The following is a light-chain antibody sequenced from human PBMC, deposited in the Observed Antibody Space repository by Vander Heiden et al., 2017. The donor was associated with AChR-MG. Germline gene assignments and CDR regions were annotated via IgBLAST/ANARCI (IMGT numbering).Light chain of an antibody. CDR1: QSIIGSS. J-gene: IGKJ1*01. V-gene: IGKV3-20*01. CDR3: QQYGSSPPT. CDR2: GAS. Sequence: EIVLTQSPGTLSLSPGERATLSCRASQSIIGSSFAWYQQKPGQAPRLLIYGASSRATGIPDRFSGSGSGTDFTLTISRLEPEDFAVYYCQQYGSSPPTFGQGTKVEIK.